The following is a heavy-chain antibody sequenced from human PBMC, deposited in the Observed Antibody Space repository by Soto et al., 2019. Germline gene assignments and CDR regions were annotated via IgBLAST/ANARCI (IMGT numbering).Heavy chain of an antibody. CDR3: ARDNYFDY. CDR2: IYDSGST. V-gene: IGHV4-59*01. J-gene: IGHJ4*02. Sequence: SETLSLTCIVCGGSISSYYWSWIRQPPGKGLEWIGNIYDSGSTNYNPSLKSRVTISLDTSKNHFSLKLSSVTAADTAVYYCARDNYFDYWGQGTLVTVSS. CDR1: GGSISSYY.